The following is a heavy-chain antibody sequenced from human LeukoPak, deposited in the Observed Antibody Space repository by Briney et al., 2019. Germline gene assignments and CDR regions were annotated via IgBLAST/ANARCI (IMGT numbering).Heavy chain of an antibody. D-gene: IGHD2-2*02. J-gene: IGHJ4*02. CDR1: GGSFSGYY. CDR2: INHSGST. Sequence: TSETLSLTCAVYGGSFSGYYWSWIRQPPGKGLEWIGEINHSGSTNYNPSLKSRVTISVDTSKNQFSLKLSSVTAADTAVYYCARDARGLVPAAIDYWGQGTLVTVSS. CDR3: ARDARGLVPAAIDY. V-gene: IGHV4-34*01.